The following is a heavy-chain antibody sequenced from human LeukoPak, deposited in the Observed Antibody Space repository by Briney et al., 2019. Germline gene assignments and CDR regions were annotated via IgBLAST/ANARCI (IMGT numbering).Heavy chain of an antibody. D-gene: IGHD3-22*01. CDR2: ISSSSYI. Sequence: GGSLRLSCAASGFTFSSYSMNWVRQAPGKGLEWVSSISSSSYIYYADSVKGRFTISRDNAKNSLYLQMNSLRAEDTAVYYCARDYYDSRGDYWGQGTLVTVSP. CDR1: GFTFSSYS. CDR3: ARDYYDSRGDY. V-gene: IGHV3-21*01. J-gene: IGHJ4*02.